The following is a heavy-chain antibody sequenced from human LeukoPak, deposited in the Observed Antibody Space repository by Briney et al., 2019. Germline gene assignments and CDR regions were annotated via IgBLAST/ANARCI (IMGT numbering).Heavy chain of an antibody. CDR3: ASYGGNS. J-gene: IGHJ4*02. D-gene: IGHD4-23*01. CDR2: ISSSSSTI. CDR1: GFTFSSYS. Sequence: PGGSLRLSCAASGFTFSSYSMNWVRQAPGKGLEWISYISSSSSTIYYADSVKGRFTISRDNSKNTLYLQMNSLRAEDTAVYYCASYGGNSWGQGTLVTVSS. V-gene: IGHV3-48*01.